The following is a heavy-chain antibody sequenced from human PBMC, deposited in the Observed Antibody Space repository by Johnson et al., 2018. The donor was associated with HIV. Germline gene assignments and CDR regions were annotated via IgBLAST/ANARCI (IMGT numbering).Heavy chain of an antibody. V-gene: IGHV3-30-3*01. CDR3: AKDFDEYSSSWGAFDI. D-gene: IGHD6-6*01. CDR1: GFTFSTYS. J-gene: IGHJ3*02. CDR2: LSYDGSNK. Sequence: QVQLVESGGGVVQPGRSLRLSCAASGFTFSTYSMDWVRQAPGKGLEWVALLSYDGSNKYYADSVKGRFTISRDNAKNSLYLQMNSLRAEDTALYYCAKDFDEYSSSWGAFDIWVQGTMVTVSS.